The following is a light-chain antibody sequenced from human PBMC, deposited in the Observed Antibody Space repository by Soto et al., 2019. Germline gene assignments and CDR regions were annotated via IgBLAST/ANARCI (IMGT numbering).Light chain of an antibody. CDR2: DVS. CDR1: SSDVGGYNY. V-gene: IGLV2-14*01. J-gene: IGLJ1*01. CDR3: SSYTSRSTFV. Sequence: QSVLTQPASVSGSPGQSITISCTGSSSDVGGYNYVSWYQQHPGKAPTLMIYDVSNRPSGVSNRFSGSKSGNTASLTISGLQAEDEAVFYCSSYTSRSTFVFRSGTKVTVL.